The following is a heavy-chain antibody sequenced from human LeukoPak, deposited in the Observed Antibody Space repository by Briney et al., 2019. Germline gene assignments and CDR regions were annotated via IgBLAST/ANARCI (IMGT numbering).Heavy chain of an antibody. V-gene: IGHV1-18*01. D-gene: IGHD3-3*01. CDR2: ISAYNGNT. J-gene: IGHJ4*02. CDR1: GYTFTSYG. Sequence: ASVKVSCKASGYTFTSYGISWVRQAPGQGLEWMGWISAYNGNTNYAQKLQGRVIMTTDTSTSTAYMELRSLRSDDTAVYYCARDPHSLYDFWGGYYYYLDYWGQGTLVTVSS. CDR3: ARDPHSLYDFWGGYYYYLDY.